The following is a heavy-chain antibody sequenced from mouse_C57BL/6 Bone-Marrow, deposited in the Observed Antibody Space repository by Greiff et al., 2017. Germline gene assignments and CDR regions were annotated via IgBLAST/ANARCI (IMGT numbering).Heavy chain of an antibody. D-gene: IGHD1-1*01. CDR2: INPNNGGT. J-gene: IGHJ2*01. V-gene: IGHV1-26*01. Sequence: VQLQQSGPELVKPGASVKISCKASGYTFTDYYMNWVKQSHGKSLEWIGDINPNNGGTSYNQKFKGKATLTVDKSSSTAYMELGSLTSEDSAVYDCARAGGSIDYWGQGTTLTVSS. CDR1: GYTFTDYY. CDR3: ARAGGSIDY.